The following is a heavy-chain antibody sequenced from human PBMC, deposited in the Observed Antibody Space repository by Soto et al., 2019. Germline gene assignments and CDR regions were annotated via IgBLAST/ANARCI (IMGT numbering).Heavy chain of an antibody. V-gene: IGHV1-69*04. J-gene: IGHJ3*02. Sequence: ASVKVSCTASGGTFSSYTISWVRQAPGQGLEWMGRIIPILGIANYAQKFQGRVTITADKSTSTAYMELSSLRSEDTAVYYCARDHSSGSNDAFDIWGQGTMVTVSS. CDR3: ARDHSSGSNDAFDI. CDR2: IIPILGIA. D-gene: IGHD6-19*01. CDR1: GGTFSSYT.